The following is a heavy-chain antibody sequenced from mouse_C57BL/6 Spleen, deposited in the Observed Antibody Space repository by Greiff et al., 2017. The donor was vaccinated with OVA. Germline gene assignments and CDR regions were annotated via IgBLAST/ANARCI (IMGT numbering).Heavy chain of an antibody. CDR1: GYSFTDYN. V-gene: IGHV1-39*01. Sequence: EVKLMESGPELVKPGASVKISCKASGYSFTDYNMNWVKQSNGKSLEWIGVINPNYGTTSYNQKFKGKATLTVDQSSSTAYMQLNSLTSEDSAVYYCARITTVSSYYYAMDYWGQGTSVTVSS. CDR2: INPNYGTT. J-gene: IGHJ4*01. D-gene: IGHD1-1*01. CDR3: ARITTVSSYYYAMDY.